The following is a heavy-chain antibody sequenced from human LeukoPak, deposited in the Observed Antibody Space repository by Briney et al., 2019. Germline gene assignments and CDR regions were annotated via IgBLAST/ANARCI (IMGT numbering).Heavy chain of an antibody. Sequence: SETLSLTCTVSGGSISSYYWSWIRQPPGKGLEWIGEINHSGSTNYNPSLKSRVTISVDTSKNQFSLKLSSVTAADTAVYYCARLDYADYFDYWGQGTLVTVSS. J-gene: IGHJ4*02. CDR3: ARLDYADYFDY. CDR2: INHSGST. D-gene: IGHD3-16*01. V-gene: IGHV4-34*01. CDR1: GGSISSYY.